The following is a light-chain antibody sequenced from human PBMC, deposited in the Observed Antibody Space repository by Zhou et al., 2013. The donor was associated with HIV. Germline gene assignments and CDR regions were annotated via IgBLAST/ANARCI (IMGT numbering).Light chain of an antibody. CDR3: QQSYITPWT. CDR1: QSINTF. CDR2: AAS. J-gene: IGKJ1*01. Sequence: DIQMTQSPSSLSASVGDRVTITCRASQSINTFLNWYQQKPGKAPKLLIYAASSLQSGVPSRFSGSASGTDFTLTISSLQPQDFATYYCQQSYITPWTFGQGTKVE. V-gene: IGKV1-39*01.